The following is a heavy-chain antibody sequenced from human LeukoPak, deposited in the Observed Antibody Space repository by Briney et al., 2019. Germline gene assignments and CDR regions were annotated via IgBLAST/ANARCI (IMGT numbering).Heavy chain of an antibody. CDR2: IYTSGST. CDR3: ARVRDSGELPD. CDR1: GGSISSYY. Sequence: SETLSLTCTVSGGSISSYYWSWIWQPPGKGLEWIGYIYTSGSTNYNPSLKSRVTISVDTSKNQFSLKLSSVTAADTAVYYCARVRDSGELPDWGQGTLVTVSS. J-gene: IGHJ4*02. V-gene: IGHV4-4*09. D-gene: IGHD1-26*01.